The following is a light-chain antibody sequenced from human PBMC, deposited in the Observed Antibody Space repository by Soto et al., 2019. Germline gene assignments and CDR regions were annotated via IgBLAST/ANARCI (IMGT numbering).Light chain of an antibody. CDR3: QKYNSAPRT. J-gene: IGKJ3*01. V-gene: IGKV1-27*01. CDR1: QGMSNY. Sequence: DIQMTQSPSSLSASVGDRVTTTCRASQGMSNYLAWYKQKPGKVPKLLIYAASTLQSGVPSRFSGSGSGTDFTLTISGLQPEDVATYYCQKYNSAPRTCGPGPKVDIK. CDR2: AAS.